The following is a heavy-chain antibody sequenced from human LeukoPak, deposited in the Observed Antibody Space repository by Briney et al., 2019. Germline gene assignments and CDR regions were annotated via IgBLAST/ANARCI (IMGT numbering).Heavy chain of an antibody. Sequence: GASAKVSCKASGYTFTGYYMHWVRQAPGQGLEWMGWINPNSGGTNYAQKFQGRVTMTRDTSISTAYMELSRLRSDDTAVYYCARGVPLGYCTYGVCYPPYYFDYWGQGTLVTASS. D-gene: IGHD2-8*01. CDR3: ARGVPLGYCTYGVCYPPYYFDY. CDR1: GYTFTGYY. J-gene: IGHJ4*02. CDR2: INPNSGGT. V-gene: IGHV1-2*02.